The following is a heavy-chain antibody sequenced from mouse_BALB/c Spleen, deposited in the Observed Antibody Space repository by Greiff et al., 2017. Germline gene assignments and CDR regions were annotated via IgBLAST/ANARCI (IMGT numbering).Heavy chain of an antibody. CDR2: ISDGGSYT. CDR1: GFTFSDYY. D-gene: IGHD2-14*01. CDR3: ARGHYRYDADYYAMDY. Sequence: VQLKESGGGLVKPGGSLKLSCAASGFTFSDYYMYWVRQTPEKRLEWVATISDGGSYTYYPDSVKGRFTISRDNAKNNLYLQMSSLKSEDTAMYYCARGHYRYDADYYAMDYWGQGTSVTVSS. J-gene: IGHJ4*01. V-gene: IGHV5-4*02.